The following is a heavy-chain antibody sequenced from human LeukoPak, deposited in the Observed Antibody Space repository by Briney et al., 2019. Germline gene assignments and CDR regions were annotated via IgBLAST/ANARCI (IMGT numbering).Heavy chain of an antibody. J-gene: IGHJ5*02. V-gene: IGHV5-51*01. CDR3: ARQITYNSGWYER. D-gene: IGHD6-19*01. CDR1: GYTFTSYW. Sequence: GESLKISCKGSGYTFTSYWIGWVRQMPGKGLGWMGIIYPGDSDTRYSPSFQGQVTISADKSISTAYLQWNSLKASDTAMYYCARQITYNSGWYERWGQGALVTVSS. CDR2: IYPGDSDT.